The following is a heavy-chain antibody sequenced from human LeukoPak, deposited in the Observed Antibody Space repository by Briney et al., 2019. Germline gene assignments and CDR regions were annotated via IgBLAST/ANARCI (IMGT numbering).Heavy chain of an antibody. CDR3: ARVVKSDFWSGYFDY. J-gene: IGHJ4*02. CDR2: IWYDGSNK. D-gene: IGHD3-3*01. V-gene: IGHV3-33*08. Sequence: GRSLRLSCAASGFTFSSYGMHWVRQAPGKGLEWVAVIWYDGSNKYYADSVKGRFTISRDNSKNTLYLQMNSLRAEDTAVYYCARVVKSDFWSGYFDYWGQGTLVTVSS. CDR1: GFTFSSYG.